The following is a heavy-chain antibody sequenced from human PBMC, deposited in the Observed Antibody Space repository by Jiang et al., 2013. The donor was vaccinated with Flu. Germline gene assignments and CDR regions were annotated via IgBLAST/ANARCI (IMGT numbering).Heavy chain of an antibody. CDR3: ARHRGVVVVPAANYGMDV. D-gene: IGHD2-2*01. J-gene: IGHJ6*02. CDR2: IYFSETT. CDR1: GASISSYY. V-gene: IGHV4-59*08. Sequence: LLKPSETLSLTCTVSGASISSYYWSWVRQSPGKGLEWIGYIYFSETTDYNPSLRSRVTISLDTSRNEFSLRLRSVTAADTAVYYCARHRGVVVVPAANYGMDVWGQGTTVTVSS.